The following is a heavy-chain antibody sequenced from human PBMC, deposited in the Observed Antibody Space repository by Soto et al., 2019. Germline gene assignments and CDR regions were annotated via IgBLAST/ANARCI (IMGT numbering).Heavy chain of an antibody. V-gene: IGHV3-64D*06. CDR1: GFTFSKYA. Sequence: GSLRLSCSVSGFTFSKYAMHWVRQAPGKGLEYVSGITSDGDSTWHADSVKDRFTISRDNSKNTLFLQMSSLRVEDTAIYFCVKGNQLLRYYFEFWGPGTLVTVSS. CDR3: VKGNQLLRYYFEF. J-gene: IGHJ4*01. CDR2: ITSDGDST. D-gene: IGHD2-15*01.